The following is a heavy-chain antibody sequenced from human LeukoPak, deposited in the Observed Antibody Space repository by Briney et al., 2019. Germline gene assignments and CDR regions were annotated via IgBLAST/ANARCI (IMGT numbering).Heavy chain of an antibody. V-gene: IGHV1-18*01. CDR3: ARSSIAVASF. Sequence: ASVKVSCKASGGTFSSYAISWVRQAPGQGLEWMGWISAYNGDTKYAQKHQGRVTMTTDTSTSTAYMELRSLRSDDTAVYYCARSSIAVASFWGQGTLVTVSS. CDR1: GGTFSSYA. D-gene: IGHD6-13*01. CDR2: ISAYNGDT. J-gene: IGHJ4*02.